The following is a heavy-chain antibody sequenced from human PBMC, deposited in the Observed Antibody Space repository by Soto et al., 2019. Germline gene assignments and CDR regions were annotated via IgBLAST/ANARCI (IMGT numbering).Heavy chain of an antibody. Sequence: EVQLLESGGGLVQPGGSLRLSCAASGFTFSSYAMRWVRQAPGKGLEWVSAISGSGDSTYYADSVKGRFTISRDNSKNTVYLHMNSRRGEDPAGYYCARRGSGSYYDYWGQGTLVTVSS. CDR1: GFTFSSYA. J-gene: IGHJ4*02. CDR2: ISGSGDST. V-gene: IGHV3-23*01. CDR3: ARRGSGSYYDY. D-gene: IGHD1-26*01.